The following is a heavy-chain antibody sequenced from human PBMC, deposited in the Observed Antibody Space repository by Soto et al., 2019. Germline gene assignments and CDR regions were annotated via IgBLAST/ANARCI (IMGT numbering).Heavy chain of an antibody. Sequence: QVQLVQSGAEVKKPGASVKVSCKASGYTFTSYDINWVRQATGQGLEWMGWMNPNSGNTGYAQKFQRSSTLTRNTSISTDYMALSRLRSEDTAVYSCASRGYSSCWYYYYYYGMDVWGQGTTVTVSS. J-gene: IGHJ6*02. CDR3: ASRGYSSCWYYYYYYGMDV. D-gene: IGHD6-13*01. CDR2: MNPNSGNT. CDR1: GYTFTSYD. V-gene: IGHV1-8*01.